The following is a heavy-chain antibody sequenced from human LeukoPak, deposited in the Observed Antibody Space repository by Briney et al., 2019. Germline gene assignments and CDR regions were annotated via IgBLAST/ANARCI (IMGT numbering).Heavy chain of an antibody. V-gene: IGHV4-59*08. D-gene: IGHD3-22*01. CDR2: IYYSGST. CDR1: GESFSGYY. Sequence: SETLSLTCAVYGESFSGYYWSWIRQPPGKGLEWIGYIYYSGSTNYNPSLKSRVTISVDTSKNQFSLKLSSVTAADTAVYYCARQDSSGNYFDYWGQGTLVTVSS. CDR3: ARQDSSGNYFDY. J-gene: IGHJ4*02.